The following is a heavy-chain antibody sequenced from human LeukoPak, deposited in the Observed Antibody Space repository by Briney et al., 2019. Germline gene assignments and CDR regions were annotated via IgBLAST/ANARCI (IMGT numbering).Heavy chain of an antibody. Sequence: SETLSLTCTVSGGSINSYYWSSIRQPPGKGLEWIGYIYYSGSTNYNPSLKSRVTISVDTSKNQFSLKLSSVTAADTGVYYWASAGYSFGLDYWGQGTMVAVSS. CDR3: ASAGYSFGLDY. CDR2: IYYSGST. D-gene: IGHD5-18*01. J-gene: IGHJ4*02. V-gene: IGHV4-59*01. CDR1: GGSINSYY.